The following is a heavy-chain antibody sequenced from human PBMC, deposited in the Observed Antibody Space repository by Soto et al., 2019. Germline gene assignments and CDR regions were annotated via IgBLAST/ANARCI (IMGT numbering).Heavy chain of an antibody. CDR3: AAEGLRGGMDV. V-gene: IGHV1-2*04. CDR2: INPNSGGT. CDR1: GYTFTGYY. Sequence: QVQLVQSGAEVKKPGASVKVSCKASGYTFTGYYMHWVRQAPGQGLEWMGWINPNSGGTNYAQKVQGWVTMTRDTSISTAYMELSRLRSDDTAVYYCAAEGLRGGMDVWGQGTTVTVSS. D-gene: IGHD4-17*01. J-gene: IGHJ6*02.